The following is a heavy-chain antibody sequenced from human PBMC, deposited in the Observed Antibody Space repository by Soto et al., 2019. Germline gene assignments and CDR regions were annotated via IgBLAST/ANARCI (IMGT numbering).Heavy chain of an antibody. Sequence: QVQLVQSGAEVKKPGASVKVSCKSSGYTFTSYDINWVRQATGQGLEWMGWMNPNSGNTGYAQKFQGRVTMTRNTSISTAYMELSSLRSEDTAMYYCARVGPKIRFLEWLSSYYFDYWGQGTLVTVSS. D-gene: IGHD3-3*01. J-gene: IGHJ4*02. CDR3: ARVGPKIRFLEWLSSYYFDY. CDR2: MNPNSGNT. CDR1: GYTFTSYD. V-gene: IGHV1-8*01.